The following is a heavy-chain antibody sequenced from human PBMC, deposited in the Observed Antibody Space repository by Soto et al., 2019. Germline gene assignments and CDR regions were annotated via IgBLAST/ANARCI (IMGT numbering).Heavy chain of an antibody. V-gene: IGHV4-31*03. CDR3: ARVGRYYGSGSYYKSRIFDY. CDR2: IYYSGST. D-gene: IGHD3-10*01. J-gene: IGHJ4*02. Sequence: SETLSLTCTVSGGSISSGGYYWSWIRQHPGKGLEWIGYIYYSGSTYYNPSLKSRVTISVDTSKNQFSLKLSSVTAADTAVYYCARVGRYYGSGSYYKSRIFDYWGQGTLVTVCS. CDR1: GGSISSGGYY.